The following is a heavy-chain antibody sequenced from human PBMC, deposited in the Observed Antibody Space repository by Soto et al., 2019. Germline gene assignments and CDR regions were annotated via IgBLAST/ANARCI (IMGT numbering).Heavy chain of an antibody. V-gene: IGHV3-48*02. J-gene: IGHJ4*02. D-gene: IGHD3-3*01. Sequence: PGGSLILSCVASGFSFSNYNMNWVRQAPGKGLEWVSYITDSSDTVHYADSLRGRFTISRDNAESSLYLQMNSLRDEDTAVYFCARDFGHGYYLDYWGRGTLVTVSS. CDR3: ARDFGHGYYLDY. CDR2: ITDSSDTV. CDR1: GFSFSNYN.